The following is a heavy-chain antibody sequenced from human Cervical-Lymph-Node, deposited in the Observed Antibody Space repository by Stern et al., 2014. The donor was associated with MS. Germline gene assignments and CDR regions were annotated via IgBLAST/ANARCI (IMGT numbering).Heavy chain of an antibody. V-gene: IGHV3-30-3*01. CDR3: ARSTSGYSSGWYPGY. D-gene: IGHD6-19*01. Sequence: VQLLESGGGVVQPGRSLRLSCAASGFTFSSYAMHWVRQAPGKGLEWVAVISYDGSNKYYADSVKGRFTISRDNSKNTLYLQMNSLRAEDTAVYYCARSTSGYSSGWYPGYWGQGTLVTVSS. CDR2: ISYDGSNK. J-gene: IGHJ4*02. CDR1: GFTFSSYA.